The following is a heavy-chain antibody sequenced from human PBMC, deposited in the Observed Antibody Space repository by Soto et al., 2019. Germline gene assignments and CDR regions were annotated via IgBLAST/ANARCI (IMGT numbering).Heavy chain of an antibody. J-gene: IGHJ3*01. CDR2: IRSKASGGTS. D-gene: IGHD3-10*01. CDR3: TRDQPITP. CDR1: GFTFVDYA. V-gene: IGHV3-49*04. Sequence: GGSLRLSCTAAGFTFVDYAMSWVRQAPGKGLEWVGFIRSKASGGTSEYAASVKGRFTFSRDDSKRIAYLQMNSLKTEDKAVYYCTRDQPITPWGQGTMVTVSS.